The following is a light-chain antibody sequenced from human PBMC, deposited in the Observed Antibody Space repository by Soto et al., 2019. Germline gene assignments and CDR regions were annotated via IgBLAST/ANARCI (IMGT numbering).Light chain of an antibody. V-gene: IGLV2-14*01. CDR3: SSYTSSSPGV. J-gene: IGLJ3*02. Sequence: QSALTQPASVSGSPGQSITISRTGTSSDVGGFNYVSWYQQHPGKAPKLMIYDVSNRPSGVSNRFSGSKSGNTASLTISGLQAEDEADYYCSSYTSSSPGVFGGGTKLTVL. CDR1: SSDVGGFNY. CDR2: DVS.